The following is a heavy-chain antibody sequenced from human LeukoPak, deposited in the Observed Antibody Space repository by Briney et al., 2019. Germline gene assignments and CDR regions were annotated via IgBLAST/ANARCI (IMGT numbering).Heavy chain of an antibody. V-gene: IGHV4-34*01. CDR1: GGSFSGYY. J-gene: IGHJ4*02. CDR2: INHSGST. Sequence: SETLSLTCAVYGGSFSGYYWSWIRQPPGKGLEWIGEINHSGSTNYNPSLKSRVTISVDTSKNQFSLKLSSVTAADTAVYYCARSRVLRYFDWLLPYDYWGQGTLVTVSP. CDR3: ARSRVLRYFDWLLPYDY. D-gene: IGHD3-9*01.